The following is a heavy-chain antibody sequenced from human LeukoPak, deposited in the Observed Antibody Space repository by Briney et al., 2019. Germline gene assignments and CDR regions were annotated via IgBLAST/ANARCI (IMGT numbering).Heavy chain of an antibody. D-gene: IGHD6-19*01. CDR3: ASGYSSGLRMGSFDY. CDR2: INHSGST. V-gene: IGHV4-34*01. CDR1: GGSFSGYY. Sequence: SETLSLTCAVYGGSFSGYYWSWIRQPPGKGLEWTGEINHSGSTNYNPSLKSRVTISVDTSKNQFSLKLSSVTAADTAVYYCASGYSSGLRMGSFDYWGQGTLVTVSS. J-gene: IGHJ4*02.